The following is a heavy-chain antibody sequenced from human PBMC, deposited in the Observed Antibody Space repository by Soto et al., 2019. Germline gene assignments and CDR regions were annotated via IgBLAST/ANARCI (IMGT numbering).Heavy chain of an antibody. J-gene: IGHJ6*02. CDR3: ARDGDNWNDRPPPFHYYYYGMDV. V-gene: IGHV1-18*01. CDR2: TSAYNGNT. CDR1: GYTFTSYG. Sequence: QVQLVQSGAEVKKPGASVKVSCKASGYTFTSYGISWVRQAPGQGLEWMGWTSAYNGNTNYAQKLQGRVTMTTDTSTSTAYMELRSLRSDDTAVYYCARDGDNWNDRPPPFHYYYYGMDVWGQGTTVTVSS. D-gene: IGHD1-1*01.